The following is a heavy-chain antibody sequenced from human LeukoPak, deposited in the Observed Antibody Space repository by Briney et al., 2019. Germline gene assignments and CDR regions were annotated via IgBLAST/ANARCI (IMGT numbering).Heavy chain of an antibody. CDR2: INVYNGNT. CDR3: ARLAGTDMIGYFQD. Sequence: ASVKVSCKASGGTFTNYGISWVRQAPGQGLEWMGWINVYNGNTIYAQKLQGRVTMTTDTSTSTAYMELRSLRSDDTAVYYCARLAGTDMIGYFQDWGQGTLVTVSS. CDR1: GGTFTNYG. V-gene: IGHV1-18*01. J-gene: IGHJ1*01. D-gene: IGHD5-18*01.